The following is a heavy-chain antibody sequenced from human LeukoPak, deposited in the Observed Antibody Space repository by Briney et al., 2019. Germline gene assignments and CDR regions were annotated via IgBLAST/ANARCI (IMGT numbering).Heavy chain of an antibody. J-gene: IGHJ5*02. CDR3: ARDRTYRNWFDP. V-gene: IGHV3-30-3*01. CDR2: ISYDGSNK. Sequence: GRSLRLSCAASGFTFSSYAMHWVRQAPGKGLEWVAVISYDGSNKYYADSVKGRFTISRDNSKNTLYLQMNSPRAEDTAVYYCARDRTYRNWFDPWGQGTLVTVSS. CDR1: GFTFSSYA. D-gene: IGHD3-16*01.